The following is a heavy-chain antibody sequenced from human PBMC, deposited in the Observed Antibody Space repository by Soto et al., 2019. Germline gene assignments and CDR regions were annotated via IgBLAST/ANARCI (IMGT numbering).Heavy chain of an antibody. V-gene: IGHV3-23*01. CDR3: AKDLSVYPNYFPF. Sequence: EVQLLQSGGGLVQPGGSLRLSCAASGFTFSNYAMSWVRQAPGKGLEWVSGIYGSGASTYYADSVRGRFTISRDNSKHTLYWQMSVMRAEGTAVYYCAKDLSVYPNYFPFWGQGTLVTVSS. CDR1: GFTFSNYA. D-gene: IGHD3-22*01. J-gene: IGHJ4*02. CDR2: IYGSGAST.